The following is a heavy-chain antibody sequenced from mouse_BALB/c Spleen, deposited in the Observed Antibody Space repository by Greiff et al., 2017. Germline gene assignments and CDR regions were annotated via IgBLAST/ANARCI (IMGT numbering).Heavy chain of an antibody. Sequence: VQLQESGPGLVAPSQSLSITCTVSGFSLTGYGVNWVRQPPGKGLEWLGMIWGDGSTDYNSALKSRLSISKDNSKSQVFLKMNSLQTDDTARYYCARAPEPNDGYRSFDVWGAGTTVTVSS. CDR3: ARAPEPNDGYRSFDV. CDR2: IWGDGST. D-gene: IGHD2-3*01. CDR1: GFSLTGYG. J-gene: IGHJ1*01. V-gene: IGHV2-6-7*01.